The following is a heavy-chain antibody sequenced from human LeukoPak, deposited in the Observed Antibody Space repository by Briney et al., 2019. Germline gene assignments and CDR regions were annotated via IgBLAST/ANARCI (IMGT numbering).Heavy chain of an antibody. J-gene: IGHJ4*02. CDR2: ITASGGRT. D-gene: IGHD3-3*01. CDR3: AKRLEYYDFWSGSDYFDY. V-gene: IGHV3-23*01. Sequence: GGSLRLSCATSQFKFNNFGMTWVRQAPGKGLEWVSSITASGGRTQYADSVQGRFTISRDNSKNTLYLQMNSLRAEDTAVYYCAKRLEYYDFWSGSDYFDYWGQGTLVTVSS. CDR1: QFKFNNFG.